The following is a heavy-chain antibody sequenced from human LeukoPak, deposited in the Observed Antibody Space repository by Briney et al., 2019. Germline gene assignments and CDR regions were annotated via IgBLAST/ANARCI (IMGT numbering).Heavy chain of an antibody. J-gene: IGHJ4*02. Sequence: GGSLRLSCSASGFTFSSYGMHWVRQAPGKGLEYVSAISSSGGSTYYADSVKGRFTISRDNSKNTLYLQMSSLRAEDTAVYYCLKDEYYDSINSWGQGTLVTVSS. D-gene: IGHD3-16*01. CDR3: LKDEYYDSINS. CDR2: ISSSGGST. V-gene: IGHV3-64D*06. CDR1: GFTFSSYG.